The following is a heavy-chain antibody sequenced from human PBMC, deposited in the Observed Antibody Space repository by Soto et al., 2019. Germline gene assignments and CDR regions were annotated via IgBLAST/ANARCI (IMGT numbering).Heavy chain of an antibody. J-gene: IGHJ3*02. CDR2: IYNSGST. D-gene: IGHD2-2*01. V-gene: IGHV4-59*13. Sequence: QVQLQESGPGLVKPSETLSLTCTVSGDSISPYYGTWIRQPPGRGLEWIAYIYNSGSTYYNPSLRSPAIISVDTSKRQLSLRLRSVTAAYTAIYYCATQLTVTTLGAFDIWGQGTVVTVSA. CDR1: GDSISPYY. CDR3: ATQLTVTTLGAFDI.